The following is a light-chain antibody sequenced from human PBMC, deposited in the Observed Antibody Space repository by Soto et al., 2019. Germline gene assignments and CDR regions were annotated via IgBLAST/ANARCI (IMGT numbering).Light chain of an antibody. Sequence: DVVMTQTPLSLSVAPGQPPSISRKSSQSLLHITGETFLFWYLQKPGQSPQLLIYEVSTRVSGVPDRFSGSGSGTDFTLEISRVETDDVGIYYCMQSTQLPPTFGQGTRLEIK. CDR1: QSLLHITGETF. CDR3: MQSTQLPPT. J-gene: IGKJ5*01. V-gene: IGKV2D-29*02. CDR2: EVS.